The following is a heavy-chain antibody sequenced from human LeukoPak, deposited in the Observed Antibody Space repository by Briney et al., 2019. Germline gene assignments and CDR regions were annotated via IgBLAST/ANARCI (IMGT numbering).Heavy chain of an antibody. CDR3: AKGERGPYYYGSGSHYPPIYPVFFDY. CDR1: GFTFSSYA. V-gene: IGHV3-23*01. CDR2: ISGSGGST. J-gene: IGHJ4*02. Sequence: GGSLRLSCAASGFTFSSYAMTWVRQAPGKGLEWVSTISGSGGSTYYADSVKGRFTISRDNSKNTLYLQMNSLRAEDTAVYYCAKGERGPYYYGSGSHYPPIYPVFFDYWGQGTLVTVSS. D-gene: IGHD3-10*01.